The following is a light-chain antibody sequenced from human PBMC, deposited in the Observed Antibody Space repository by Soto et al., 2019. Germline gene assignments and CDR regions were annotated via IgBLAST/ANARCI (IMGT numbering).Light chain of an antibody. CDR2: EGS. CDR1: SSDVGSYNL. V-gene: IGLV2-23*01. Sequence: VLTQPASVSGSPGQSITISCTGTSSDVGSYNLVSWYQQHPGKAPKLMIYEGSKRPSGVSNRFSGSKSGNTASLTISGLQAEDEADYYCCSYAGSSFYVFGTGTKVTVL. J-gene: IGLJ1*01. CDR3: CSYAGSSFYV.